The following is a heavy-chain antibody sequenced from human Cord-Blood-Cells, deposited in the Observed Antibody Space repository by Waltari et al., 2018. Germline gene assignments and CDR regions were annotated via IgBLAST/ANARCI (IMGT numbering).Heavy chain of an antibody. Sequence: EVHLVESGGGWVQPGRSLRLSCTASGFTFGDYALSWVRQAPGKGMEWVGFIRSKAYGGTTEYAASVKGRFTISRDDSKSIAYLQMNSLKTEDTAVYYCTSGGYCSSTSCYWGQGTLVTVSS. D-gene: IGHD2-2*01. V-gene: IGHV3-49*04. CDR3: TSGGYCSSTSCY. J-gene: IGHJ4*02. CDR1: GFTFGDYA. CDR2: IRSKAYGGTT.